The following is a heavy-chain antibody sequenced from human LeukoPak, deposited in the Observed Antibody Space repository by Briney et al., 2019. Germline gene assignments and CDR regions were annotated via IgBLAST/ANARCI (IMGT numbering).Heavy chain of an antibody. J-gene: IGHJ4*02. CDR2: ITPNSGGT. V-gene: IGHV1-2*02. D-gene: IGHD3-10*01. CDR1: GYTFTSYD. Sequence: RASVKVSCKASGYTFTSYDINWVRQATGQGLEWMGWITPNSGGTYYAQKFQGRVTMTRDTSISTAYMELSSLRSDDTAVYYCARLWFGELFRSTTRDHWGQGTLVTVSS. CDR3: ARLWFGELFRSTTRDH.